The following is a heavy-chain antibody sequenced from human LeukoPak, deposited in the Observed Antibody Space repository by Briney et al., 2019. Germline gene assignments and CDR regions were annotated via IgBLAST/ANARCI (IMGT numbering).Heavy chain of an antibody. V-gene: IGHV3-30-3*01. CDR1: GFTFSSYA. Sequence: GGSLRLSCAASGFTFSSYAMHWVRQAPGKGLEWVAVISYDGSNKYYADSVKGRFTISRDNSKNTLYLQMNSLRAEDTAVYYCAREQSAYCGGDCSAGVYWGQGTLVTVSS. J-gene: IGHJ4*02. CDR2: ISYDGSNK. D-gene: IGHD2-21*02. CDR3: AREQSAYCGGDCSAGVY.